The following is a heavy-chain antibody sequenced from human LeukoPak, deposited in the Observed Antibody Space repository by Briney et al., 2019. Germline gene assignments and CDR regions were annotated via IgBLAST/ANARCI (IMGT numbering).Heavy chain of an antibody. V-gene: IGHV3-53*01. Sequence: GGSLRLSCAVSGFTVSSNYMSWVRQAPGKGLEWVSVIYSGGSTYYADSVKGRFTISRDNSKNTLYLQMNSLRAEDTAVYYCARALKSPHVITLYEKPYYFDFWGQGTLVTVSS. CDR2: IYSGGST. J-gene: IGHJ4*02. D-gene: IGHD3-10*02. CDR1: GFTVSSNY. CDR3: ARALKSPHVITLYEKPYYFDF.